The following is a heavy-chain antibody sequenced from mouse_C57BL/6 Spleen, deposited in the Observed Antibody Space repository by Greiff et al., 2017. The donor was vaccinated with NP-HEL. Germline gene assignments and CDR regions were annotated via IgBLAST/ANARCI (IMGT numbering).Heavy chain of an antibody. CDR2: IRSKSNNYAT. V-gene: IGHV10-1*01. CDR1: GFSFNTYA. CDR3: VRRDEEGPWFAY. J-gene: IGHJ3*01. D-gene: IGHD3-3*01. Sequence: EVKLMESGGGLVQPKGSLKLSCAASGFSFNTYAMNWVRQAPGKGLEWVARIRSKSNNYATYYADSVKDRFTISRDDSESMLYLQMNNLKTEDTAMYYGVRRDEEGPWFAYWGQGTLVTVSA.